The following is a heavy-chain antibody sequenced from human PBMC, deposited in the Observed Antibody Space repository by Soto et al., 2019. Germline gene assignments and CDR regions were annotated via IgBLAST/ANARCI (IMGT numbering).Heavy chain of an antibody. J-gene: IGHJ6*02. Sequence: ASVKVSCKASGYSFTDYHIHWVRQAPGQGLEWLGRINPKSGGTSTAQKFQGWVTMTTDTSISTASMELTRLTSDDTAIYYCARGDSTDCSNGVCSFFYNHDMDVWGQGTTVSVSS. V-gene: IGHV1-2*04. CDR3: ARGDSTDCSNGVCSFFYNHDMDV. D-gene: IGHD2-8*01. CDR1: GYSFTDYH. CDR2: INPKSGGT.